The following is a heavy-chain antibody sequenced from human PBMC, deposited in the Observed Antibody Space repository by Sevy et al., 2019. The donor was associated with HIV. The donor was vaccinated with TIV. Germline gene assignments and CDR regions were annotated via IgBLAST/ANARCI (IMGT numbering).Heavy chain of an antibody. CDR3: VRAIQSDGSF. CDR1: GFTLENFW. D-gene: IGHD6-19*01. Sequence: GGSLRLSCVASGFTLENFWMNWVRQAPGKGLEWVANIRQDGSEIYYVPSVKGRFTISRDNARNLVYLQMNSLRVEDTALYYCVRAIQSDGSFWGQGTLVTVSS. CDR2: IRQDGSEI. V-gene: IGHV3-7*01. J-gene: IGHJ4*02.